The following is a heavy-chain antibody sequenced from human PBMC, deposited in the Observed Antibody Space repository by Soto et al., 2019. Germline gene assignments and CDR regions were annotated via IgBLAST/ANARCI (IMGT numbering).Heavy chain of an antibody. CDR3: AKIGYSYGYYFDY. J-gene: IGHJ4*02. Sequence: EVQLLESGGGLVQPGGSRRLSCAASGFTFSSYAMSWVRQAPGKGLEWVSAISGSGGSTYYADSVKGRFTISRDNSKNTLYLQMNSLRAEDTAVYYCAKIGYSYGYYFDYWGQGTLVTVSS. V-gene: IGHV3-23*01. CDR2: ISGSGGST. CDR1: GFTFSSYA. D-gene: IGHD5-18*01.